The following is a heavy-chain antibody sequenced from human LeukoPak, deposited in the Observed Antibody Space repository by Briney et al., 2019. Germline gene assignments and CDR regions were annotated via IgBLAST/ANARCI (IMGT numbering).Heavy chain of an antibody. CDR3: ARGGSRFDP. CDR1: GYTFSSYW. D-gene: IGHD2-15*01. Sequence: PGGSLRLSCAASGYTFSSYWMSWVRQAPGKGLEWVANIKPDGSEKYYVDSVKGRFNISRDNAKNSLNLQMNSLRADDTAVYYCARGGSRFDPWGQGTLVTVSS. J-gene: IGHJ5*02. V-gene: IGHV3-7*01. CDR2: IKPDGSEK.